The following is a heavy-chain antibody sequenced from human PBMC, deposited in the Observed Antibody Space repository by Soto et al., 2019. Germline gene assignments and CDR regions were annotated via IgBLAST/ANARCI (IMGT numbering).Heavy chain of an antibody. CDR1: GFTFSSYS. Sequence: EVQLVESGGGLVKPGGSLRLSCAASGFTFSSYSMNWVRQAPGKGLEWVSSISSSSSYIYYADSVKGRFTISRDNAKNSLYLQMNSLRAEDTAVYYCARDWNYGGRFDYWGQGTLVTVSS. J-gene: IGHJ4*02. V-gene: IGHV3-21*01. D-gene: IGHD1-7*01. CDR3: ARDWNYGGRFDY. CDR2: ISSSSSYI.